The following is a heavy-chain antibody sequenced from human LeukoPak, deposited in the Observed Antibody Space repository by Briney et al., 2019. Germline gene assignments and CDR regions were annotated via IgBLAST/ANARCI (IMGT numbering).Heavy chain of an antibody. J-gene: IGHJ3*01. CDR3: AKGGRWDYYDSSH. Sequence: GSLRLSCAASGLTFSSYAMTWVRQAPGKGLEWVSGISGNGGTTYYADSVKGRFTISRDNSKNTLYLQMDSLRIEDTAVYYCAKGGRWDYYDSSHWGQGTMVTVSS. CDR1: GLTFSSYA. D-gene: IGHD3-22*01. CDR2: ISGNGGTT. V-gene: IGHV3-23*01.